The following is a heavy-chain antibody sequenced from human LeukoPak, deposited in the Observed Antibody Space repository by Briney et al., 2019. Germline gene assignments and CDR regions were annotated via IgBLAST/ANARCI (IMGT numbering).Heavy chain of an antibody. CDR2: ISTDGRTT. J-gene: IGHJ4*02. Sequence: GGSLRLSCAASGFSFSNYWMHWVRQVPGKGLVWVSIISTDGRTTYYADSVKGRFTISRDNAKNTLYLQMTSLGVEDTAVYYCARDLKEGFFWGQGTLVTVSS. CDR3: ARDLKEGFF. CDR1: GFSFSNYW. V-gene: IGHV3-74*01.